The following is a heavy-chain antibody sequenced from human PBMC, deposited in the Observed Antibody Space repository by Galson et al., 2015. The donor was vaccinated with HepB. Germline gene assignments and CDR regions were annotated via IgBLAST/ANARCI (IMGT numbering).Heavy chain of an antibody. V-gene: IGHV3-53*04. Sequence: SLRLSCAASGFTVSSNYMSWVRQAPGKGLEWVSVIYSGGSTYYADSVKGRFTISRHNSKNTLYLQMNSLTAEDTAVYYCARSRGGWYPYFDYWGQGTLVTVSS. J-gene: IGHJ4*02. CDR1: GFTVSSNY. CDR2: IYSGGST. D-gene: IGHD6-19*01. CDR3: ARSRGGWYPYFDY.